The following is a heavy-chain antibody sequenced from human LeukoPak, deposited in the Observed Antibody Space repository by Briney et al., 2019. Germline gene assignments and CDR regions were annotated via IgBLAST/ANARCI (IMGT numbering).Heavy chain of an antibody. D-gene: IGHD6-19*01. CDR3: ARDDYSSGSNFDH. CDR1: GFTVSRNY. CDR2: IYSGGST. V-gene: IGHV3-66*01. Sequence: GGSLRLSCAASGFTVSRNYMSWVRQAPGKGLEWVSVIYSGGSTYHADSMKGRFTISRDNSKNTLYLQMNSLRADDTAVYYCARDDYSSGSNFDHWGQGTLVTVSS. J-gene: IGHJ4*02.